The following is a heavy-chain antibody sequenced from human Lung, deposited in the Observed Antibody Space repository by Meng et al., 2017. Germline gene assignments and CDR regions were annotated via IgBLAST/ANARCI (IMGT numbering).Heavy chain of an antibody. D-gene: IGHD6-13*01. CDR2: IDPTSGDT. Sequence: VPLVVSGPGGRKPGRPVKVPRKTSGNNFPDYWLHWVRRAPGQGLEWMGRIDPTSGDTHYAQRFQGRVTMTGDTSISTAYMELSGLRSDDTAMYYCARDEDISAAGKLFGDYWGQGTLVTVSS. CDR1: GNNFPDYW. J-gene: IGHJ4*02. V-gene: IGHV1-2*06. CDR3: ARDEDISAAGKLFGDY.